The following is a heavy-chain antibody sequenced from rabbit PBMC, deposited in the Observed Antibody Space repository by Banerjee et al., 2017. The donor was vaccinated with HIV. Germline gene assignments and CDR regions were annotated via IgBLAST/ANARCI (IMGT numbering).Heavy chain of an antibody. CDR3: ASTYGESTYHPAL. CDR1: GFSFSSNYW. J-gene: IGHJ4*01. CDR2: IYTISGST. Sequence: QEQLEESGGDLVKPEGSLTLTCTASGFSFSSNYWLCWVRQAPGKGLEWITCIYTISGSTWYASWAKGRFTISKTSSTTVTLQMTSLTAADTATYFCASTYGESTYHPALWGQGTLVTVS. D-gene: IGHD2-1*01. V-gene: IGHV1S45*01.